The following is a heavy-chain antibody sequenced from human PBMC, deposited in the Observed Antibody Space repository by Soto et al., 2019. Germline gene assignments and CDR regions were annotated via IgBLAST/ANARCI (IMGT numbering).Heavy chain of an antibody. CDR3: ARKISVYYYYMDV. CDR1: GGSISSYY. CDR2: IYYSGST. Sequence: SETLSLTCTVSGGSISSYYWSWIRQPPGKGLEWIGYIYYSGSTNYNPSLKSRVTISVDTSKNQFSLKLSSVTAADTAVYYCARKISVYYYYMDVWGKGTTVTVSS. V-gene: IGHV4-59*08. J-gene: IGHJ6*03.